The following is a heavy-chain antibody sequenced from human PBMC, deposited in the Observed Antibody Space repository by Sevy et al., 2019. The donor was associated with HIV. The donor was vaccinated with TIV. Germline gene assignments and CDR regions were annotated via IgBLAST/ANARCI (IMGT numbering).Heavy chain of an antibody. CDR2: IRSNTDGGTT. CDR1: GLTFTNAW. D-gene: IGHD4-17*01. CDR3: TTDREYGDYKGGFDY. Sequence: GESLKISCAASGLTFTNAWMGWVRQAPGKGLEWVGRIRSNTDGGTTDYAAPLKGRFTISRDDSKNTLYLNMNILKSADTAVYYCTTDREYGDYKGGFDYWGRGTLVTVSS. V-gene: IGHV3-15*01. J-gene: IGHJ4*02.